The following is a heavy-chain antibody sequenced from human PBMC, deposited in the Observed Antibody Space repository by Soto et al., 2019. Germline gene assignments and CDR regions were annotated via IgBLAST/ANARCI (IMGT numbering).Heavy chain of an antibody. CDR3: ARDVEERYYYGSGSYRWFDP. Sequence: GASVKVSCKASGGTFSSYTISWVRQAPGQGLEWMGRIIPILGIANYAQKFQGRVTITADKSTSTAYMELSSLRSEDTAVYYCARDVEERYYYGSGSYRWFDPWGQGTLVTVSS. D-gene: IGHD3-10*01. V-gene: IGHV1-69*04. CDR1: GGTFSSYT. J-gene: IGHJ5*02. CDR2: IIPILGIA.